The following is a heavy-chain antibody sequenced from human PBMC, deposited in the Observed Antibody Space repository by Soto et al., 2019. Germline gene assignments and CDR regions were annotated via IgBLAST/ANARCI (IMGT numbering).Heavy chain of an antibody. CDR1: GFTFNTYA. V-gene: IGHV3-23*01. D-gene: IGHD6-13*01. J-gene: IGHJ4*02. Sequence: EVQLLESGGGLVQPGESLRLSCAASGFTFNTYAMSWVRQPPGKGLEWVSGISGSGGSTYYADSVKGRFTISRDNSKNTLFQQMNSLRAEDTAVYYCVKDPHSSGWYYFDSWGQGTLVTVSS. CDR2: ISGSGGST. CDR3: VKDPHSSGWYYFDS.